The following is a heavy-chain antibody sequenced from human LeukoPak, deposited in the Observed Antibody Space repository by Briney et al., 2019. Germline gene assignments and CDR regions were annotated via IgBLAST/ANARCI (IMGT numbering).Heavy chain of an antibody. J-gene: IGHJ5*02. CDR3: ARRIAAAGDWFDP. D-gene: IGHD6-13*01. CDR2: INPNSGGT. Sequence: ASVKVSCKASGYTFTGYYIHWVRQAPGQGREWMGWINPNSGGTNYAQKFQGRVTMTRDTSIGTAYMELSRLRSDDTAVYDGARRIAAAGDWFDPWGQGTLVTVSS. CDR1: GYTFTGYY. V-gene: IGHV1-2*02.